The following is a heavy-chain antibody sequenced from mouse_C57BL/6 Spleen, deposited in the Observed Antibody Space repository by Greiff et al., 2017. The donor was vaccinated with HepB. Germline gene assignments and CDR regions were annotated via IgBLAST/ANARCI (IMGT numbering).Heavy chain of an antibody. CDR2: IDPSDSYT. V-gene: IGHV1-69*01. J-gene: IGHJ3*01. Sequence: QVQLQQPGAELVMPGASVKLSCKASGYTFTSYWMHWVKQRPGQGLEWIGEIDPSDSYTNYNQKFKGKSTLTVDKSSSTAYMQLSSLTSEDSAVYDGERSSINDGYAWFAYWGQGTLVTVSA. CDR3: ERSSINDGYAWFAY. CDR1: GYTFTSYW. D-gene: IGHD2-3*01.